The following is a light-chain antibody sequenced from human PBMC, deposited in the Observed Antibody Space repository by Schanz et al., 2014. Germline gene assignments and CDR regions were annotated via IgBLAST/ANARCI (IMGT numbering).Light chain of an antibody. V-gene: IGKV3-11*01. Sequence: EIVLTQSPATLSLSPGERATLSCRASQSVSSYLAWYQQKPGQAPRLLIYDASNRATGIPARFSGSGSGTDFTLTISSLEPEDFAVYYCQQYYNTPFTFGPGTQVYI. CDR3: QQYYNTPFT. CDR2: DAS. CDR1: QSVSSY. J-gene: IGKJ3*01.